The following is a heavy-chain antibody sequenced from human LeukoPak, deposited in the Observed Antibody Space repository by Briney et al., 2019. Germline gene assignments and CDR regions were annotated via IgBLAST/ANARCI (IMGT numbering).Heavy chain of an antibody. J-gene: IGHJ4*02. CDR2: FDPEDGET. V-gene: IGHV1-24*01. CDR3: ATADDFWSGYFTGGLDY. Sequence: GAPVKVSCKVSGYTLTELSMHWVRQAPGKGLEWMGGFDPEDGETIYAQKFQGRVTMTEDTSTDTAYMELSSLRSEDTAVYYCATADDFWSGYFTGGLDYWGQGTLVTVSS. CDR1: GYTLTELS. D-gene: IGHD3-3*01.